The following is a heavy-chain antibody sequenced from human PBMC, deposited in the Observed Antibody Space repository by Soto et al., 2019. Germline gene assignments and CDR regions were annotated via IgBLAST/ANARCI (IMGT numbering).Heavy chain of an antibody. CDR2: ISYDGSSK. V-gene: IGHV3-30*18. D-gene: IGHD4-17*01. J-gene: IGHJ6*02. CDR3: AEDGLRSARGYYGMDV. Sequence: PGGSLRLSCAASGFTFSSYGMHWVRQAPGKGLEWVAVISYDGSSKYYADSVKGRFTISRDNSKNTLYLQMNSLRAEDTAVYYCAEDGLRSARGYYGMDVWGQGTTVTVSS. CDR1: GFTFSSYG.